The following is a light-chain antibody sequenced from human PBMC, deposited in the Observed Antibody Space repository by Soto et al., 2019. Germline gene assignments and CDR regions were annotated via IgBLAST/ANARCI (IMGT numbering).Light chain of an antibody. CDR3: QQYNSWTPT. J-gene: IGKJ5*01. V-gene: IGKV3-15*01. Sequence: EIVLTQSPATLSLSPGERATLSCRASQSVSGYLGWYQQKRGQDPRLLIYDASTRAPGIPARFSGSGSGTELNLTISRLQSDDFAVYHCQQYNSWTPTFGHGTRLEIK. CDR1: QSVSGY. CDR2: DAS.